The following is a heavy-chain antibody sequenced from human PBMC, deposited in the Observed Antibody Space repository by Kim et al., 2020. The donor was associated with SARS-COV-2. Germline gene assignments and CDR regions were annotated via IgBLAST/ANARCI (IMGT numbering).Heavy chain of an antibody. CDR1: GFTFNNYD. J-gene: IGHJ4*01. CDR2: IWYDGSNQ. V-gene: IGHV3-33*01. D-gene: IGHD3-22*01. CDR3: ARGDTSGYYYYAY. Sequence: GGSLRLSCAASGFTFNNYDFHWVRQAPGKGLEWVAIIWYDGSNQYYADSVTGRFTISRDNSKNTLYLQMHILRAEDAAVYYCARGDTSGYYYYAYWG.